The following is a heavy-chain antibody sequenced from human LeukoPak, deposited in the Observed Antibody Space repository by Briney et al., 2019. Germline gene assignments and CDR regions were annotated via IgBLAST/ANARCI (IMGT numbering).Heavy chain of an antibody. V-gene: IGHV3-30*02. Sequence: GGSLRPSWAASGCTFSSYGMHWVRQAPGKGLEWVAFIRYDGSNKYYADSAKGRFTISRDNSKNTLYLQMNSLRAEDTAVYYCAKDQGGIAVAGTYSYWGQGTLVTVSS. CDR2: IRYDGSNK. J-gene: IGHJ4*02. CDR1: GCTFSSYG. CDR3: AKDQGGIAVAGTYSY. D-gene: IGHD6-19*01.